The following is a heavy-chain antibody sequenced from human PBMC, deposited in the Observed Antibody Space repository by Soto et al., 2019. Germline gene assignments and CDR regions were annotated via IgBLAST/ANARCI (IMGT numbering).Heavy chain of an antibody. CDR3: ARVEDYGDFTAHYYYYYYMDV. CDR2: ISAYNGNT. V-gene: IGHV1-18*01. Sequence: QVQLVQSGAEVKKTGASVKVSCKASGYTFTSYGISWVRQAPGQGLECLGWISAYNGNTNYAQKLQGRVTMTTDTSTSTAYMELRSLRSDDTAVYYCARVEDYGDFTAHYYYYYYMDVWGKGTTVTVSS. J-gene: IGHJ6*03. D-gene: IGHD4-17*01. CDR1: GYTFTSYG.